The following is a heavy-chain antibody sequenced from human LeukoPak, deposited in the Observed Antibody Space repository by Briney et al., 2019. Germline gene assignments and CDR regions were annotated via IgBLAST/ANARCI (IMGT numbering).Heavy chain of an antibody. D-gene: IGHD3-10*01. CDR3: AKVIRGVLDHAFDI. V-gene: IGHV3-23*01. J-gene: IGHJ3*02. Sequence: GGSLRLSCAVSGFTFSSYAMAWVRQAPGEGLVWVSSINDNGRSTFYPDSVKGRFTLSRDNSKNTLYLQMNSLRGEDTAVYYCAKVIRGVLDHAFDICGQGTMVTVSS. CDR1: GFTFSSYA. CDR2: INDNGRST.